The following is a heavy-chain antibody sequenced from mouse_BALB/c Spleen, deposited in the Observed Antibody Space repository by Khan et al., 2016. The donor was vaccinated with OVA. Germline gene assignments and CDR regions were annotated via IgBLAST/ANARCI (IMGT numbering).Heavy chain of an antibody. Sequence: EVELVESGGGLVQPGGSRKLSCAASGYTFNNYGMHWVRQAPEKGLEWVAYINGDSNTIYYVDSVKGRFTISRDNSKNTPFLQMTSLMSEDTAMYYCATSYWHVYYFDYWGPGTTLTVS. V-gene: IGHV5-17*02. CDR3: ATSYWHVYYFDY. D-gene: IGHD1-1*01. CDR1: GYTFNNYG. CDR2: INGDSNTI. J-gene: IGHJ2*01.